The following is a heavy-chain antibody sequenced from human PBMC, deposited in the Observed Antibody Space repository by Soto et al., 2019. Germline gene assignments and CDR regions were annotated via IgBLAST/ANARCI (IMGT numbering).Heavy chain of an antibody. CDR1: GFTFSSYA. Sequence: EVQLLESGGGLVQPGGSLRLSCAASGFTFSSYAMSWVRQAPGKGLEWVSAISGSGGSTYYADSVKGRFTISRDNSKNTLYLQMNSLRAEDTAVYYCAKDWGVDYDSSGYYYPIQIDYWGQGTLVTVSS. J-gene: IGHJ4*02. CDR2: ISGSGGST. D-gene: IGHD3-22*01. V-gene: IGHV3-23*01. CDR3: AKDWGVDYDSSGYYYPIQIDY.